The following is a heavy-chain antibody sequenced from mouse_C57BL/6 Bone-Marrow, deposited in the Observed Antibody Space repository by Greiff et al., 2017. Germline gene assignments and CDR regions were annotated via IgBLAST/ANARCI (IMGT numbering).Heavy chain of an antibody. D-gene: IGHD2-3*01. CDR3: ASGGLLLAY. CDR2: ISYDGSN. J-gene: IGHJ3*01. CDR1: GYSITSGYY. V-gene: IGHV3-6*01. Sequence: DVQLQESGPGLVKPSQSLSLTCSVTGYSITSGYYWNWIRQFPGNKLEWMGYISYDGSNNYNPSLKNRISITRDTSKNQFFLKLNAVTTEDTATYYCASGGLLLAYWGQGTLVTVSA.